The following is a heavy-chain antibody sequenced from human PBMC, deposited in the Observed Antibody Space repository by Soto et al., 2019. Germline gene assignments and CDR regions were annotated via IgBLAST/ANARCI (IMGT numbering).Heavy chain of an antibody. CDR1: GGSFSGYY. D-gene: IGHD2-2*01. CDR3: VRALGPVQE. V-gene: IGHV4-34*02. Sequence: QVQLQQWGAGLLKPSETLSLTYTVYGGSFSGYYWSWVRQPPGEGLESIGEITRSGSTNYNPSLKSRVTMSIDTSKQLFSLSLTSVTAADTAVYFCVRALGPVQEWGQGTLVTVSS. J-gene: IGHJ4*02. CDR2: ITRSGST.